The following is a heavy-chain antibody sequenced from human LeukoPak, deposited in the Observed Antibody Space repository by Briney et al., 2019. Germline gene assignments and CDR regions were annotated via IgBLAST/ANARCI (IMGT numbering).Heavy chain of an antibody. V-gene: IGHV3-21*01. J-gene: IGHJ4*02. CDR3: ASVPIFGVVIIDDY. Sequence: GGSLRLSCAASGFTFSSYSMNWVRQAPGKGLEWVSSISSSSSYIYYADSVKGRFTISRDNAKNSLYLQMNSLKAEDTAVYYCASVPIFGVVIIDDYWGQETLVTVSS. D-gene: IGHD3-3*01. CDR2: ISSSSSYI. CDR1: GFTFSSYS.